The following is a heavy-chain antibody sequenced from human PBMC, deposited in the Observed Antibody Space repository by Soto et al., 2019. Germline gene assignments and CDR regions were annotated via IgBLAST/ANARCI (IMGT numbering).Heavy chain of an antibody. CDR1: GFMFSSYW. CDR3: IIEETALGTDY. V-gene: IGHV3-74*01. CDR2: INNDGSDT. J-gene: IGHJ4*02. D-gene: IGHD2-21*02. Sequence: GGSLRLSCAASGFMFSSYWMHWVRQAPGKGLVWVSHINNDGSDTTYADSVKGRFTISRDNAKDTLYLQMNNLRAEDTAVYYCIIEETALGTDYWCMATVVTLSS.